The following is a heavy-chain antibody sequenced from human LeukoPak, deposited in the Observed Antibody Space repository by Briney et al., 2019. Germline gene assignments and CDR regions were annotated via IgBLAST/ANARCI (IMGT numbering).Heavy chain of an antibody. V-gene: IGHV4-38-2*01. D-gene: IGHD3-22*01. CDR1: GYSISTNDY. CDR3: VRASNSGYYYFDY. CDR2: DHHSGYT. Sequence: PDTLSVTCAVSGYSISTNDYCGLLRQPPRKGLERIWTDHHSGYTYSNPSLQSRVTISLDTSKNQFSLQLSSVTAADTALYYCVRASNSGYYYFDYWGQGTLVTVSS. J-gene: IGHJ4*02.